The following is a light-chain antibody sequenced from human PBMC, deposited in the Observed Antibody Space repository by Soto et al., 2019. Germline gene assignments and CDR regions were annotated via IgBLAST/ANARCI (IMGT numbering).Light chain of an antibody. CDR1: QSVRSK. Sequence: ELVLTQSPASLSVSPGARATLSCRASQSVRSKVAWYQQKPGQAPRLLIYGASTRATGIPARFSGSGSGTEFTLTISSLQSEDFAVYYCQQYNNWPSWTFGQGTKVDIK. J-gene: IGKJ1*01. CDR3: QQYNNWPSWT. CDR2: GAS. V-gene: IGKV3-15*01.